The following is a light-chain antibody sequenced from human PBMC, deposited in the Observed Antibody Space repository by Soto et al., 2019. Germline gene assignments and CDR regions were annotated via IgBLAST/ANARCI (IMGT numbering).Light chain of an antibody. V-gene: IGLV2-8*01. CDR2: DVS. J-gene: IGLJ1*01. CDR1: SSDVGAHNF. CDR3: SSYAGSNNYV. Sequence: QSALTQPPSASGSPGRSVTISCTGTSSDVGAHNFVSCHQQHPGKAPKLMVYDVSKRPSGVPDRFSGSRSGNTASLTVSGLQAEVEADYYCSSYAGSNNYVFGTG.